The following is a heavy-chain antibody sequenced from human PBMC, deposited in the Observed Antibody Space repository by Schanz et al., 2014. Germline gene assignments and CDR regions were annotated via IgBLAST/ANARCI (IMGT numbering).Heavy chain of an antibody. CDR2: INTADTT. D-gene: IGHD5-12*01. V-gene: IGHV3-23*04. CDR1: GFTLSSYA. J-gene: IGHJ5*02. CDR3: AKDMNREATAPES. Sequence: DVQLAESGGGLVQPGGSLRLSCAASGFTLSSYALSWVRQSPGKGLEWVSAINTADTTYYVDSVKGRFTVSRDNSKNTVYLHMNSLRDEDTAVYYCAKDMNREATAPESWGQGTLVVVSS.